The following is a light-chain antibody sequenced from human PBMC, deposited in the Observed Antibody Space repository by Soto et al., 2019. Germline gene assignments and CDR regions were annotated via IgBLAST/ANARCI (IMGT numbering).Light chain of an antibody. Sequence: EIVMTQSPATLSVSPGERATLSCRASQSVSSNLDWYQQKPGQAPGLLIYGASTRATGIPARFSGSGSGTEFTLTISSLQSEDFAVYYCQQYNNWPVTFGQVTKLEIK. CDR1: QSVSSN. CDR2: GAS. J-gene: IGKJ2*01. V-gene: IGKV3-15*01. CDR3: QQYNNWPVT.